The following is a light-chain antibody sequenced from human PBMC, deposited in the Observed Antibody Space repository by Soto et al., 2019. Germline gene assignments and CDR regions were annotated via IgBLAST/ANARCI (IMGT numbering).Light chain of an antibody. CDR3: VLYMGSGISV. CDR1: SGSVSTSYF. CDR2: STD. Sequence: QTVVTQEPSFSVSPGGTVTLTCGLSSGSVSTSYFPSWYQQTPGQAPRTLIHSTDTRSSGVPDRFSGSILGNKAALTITGAQTDDESDYYCVLYMGSGISVFGGGTKVTVL. J-gene: IGLJ2*01. V-gene: IGLV8-61*01.